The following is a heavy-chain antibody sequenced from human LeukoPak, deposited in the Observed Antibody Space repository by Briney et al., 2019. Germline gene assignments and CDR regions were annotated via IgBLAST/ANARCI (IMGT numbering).Heavy chain of an antibody. CDR2: IYYSGST. J-gene: IGHJ4*02. D-gene: IGHD3-22*01. CDR3: ARADSSGYEHFDY. CDR1: GGSISSSSYY. Sequence: PSETLSLTCTVSGGSISSSSYYWGWIRQPPGKGLEWIGSIYYSGSTYYNPSLKSRVTISVDTSKNQFSLKLSSVTAADTAVYYCARADSSGYEHFDYWGQGTLVTVSS. V-gene: IGHV4-39*07.